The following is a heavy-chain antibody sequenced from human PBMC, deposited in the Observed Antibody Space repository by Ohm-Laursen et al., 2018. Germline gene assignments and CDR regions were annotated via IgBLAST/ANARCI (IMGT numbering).Heavy chain of an antibody. CDR2: IYWDDDN. V-gene: IGHV2-5*02. J-gene: IGHJ5*02. D-gene: IGHD6-13*01. CDR3: AHTARGLAAAGTRWFDT. CDR1: GFSLSTSGVV. Sequence: TQTLTLTCTFSGFSLSTSGVVVGWIRQPPGKALEWLALIYWDDDNRYSPSLKGRLTITKDTSKNQVVLTMANMDPVDTATYYCAHTARGLAAAGTRWFDTWGQGTLVTVSS.